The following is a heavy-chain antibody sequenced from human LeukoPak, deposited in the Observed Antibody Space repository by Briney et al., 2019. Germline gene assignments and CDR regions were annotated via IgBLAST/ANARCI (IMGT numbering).Heavy chain of an antibody. Sequence: SETLSLTCTVSGDSINTYYWSWIRQPPGKGLERIGYIYYLGSTNYNPSLKSRVTMSVDTSNNQFSLSLSSVTAAGTAMYFCARTYYYGAGRYFLDVWGKGNTVTVSS. J-gene: IGHJ6*03. CDR3: ARTYYYGAGRYFLDV. CDR2: IYYLGST. CDR1: GDSINTYY. D-gene: IGHD3-10*01. V-gene: IGHV4-59*08.